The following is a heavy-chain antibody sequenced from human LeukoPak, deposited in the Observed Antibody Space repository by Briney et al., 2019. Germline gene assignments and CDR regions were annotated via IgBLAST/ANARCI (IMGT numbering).Heavy chain of an antibody. CDR2: IYYSGST. D-gene: IGHD5-12*01. V-gene: IGHV4-39*07. CDR3: ARDDYYYCNMDV. Sequence: SETLSLTCTVSGGSISSSSYYWGWIRQPPGKGLEWIGSIYYSGSTYYNPSLKSRVTISVDTSKNQFSLKLSSVTAADTAVYYCARDDYYYCNMDVWGKGTTVTVSS. CDR1: GGSISSSSYY. J-gene: IGHJ6*03.